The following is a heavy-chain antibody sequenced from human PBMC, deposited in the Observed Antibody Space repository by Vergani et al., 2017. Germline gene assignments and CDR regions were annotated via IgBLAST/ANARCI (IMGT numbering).Heavy chain of an antibody. Sequence: EVQLVESGGGLVQPGRSLRLSCAASGFTFDDYAMHWVRQAPGKGLEWVSSISATGGSTYYADSVKGRFTISRDNSKNTLYLQMNSLRAEDTAVYYCATISLYSSSSSYPGFWGQGALVTVSS. CDR1: GFTFDDYA. J-gene: IGHJ4*02. CDR3: ATISLYSSSSSYPGF. V-gene: IGHV3-23*04. D-gene: IGHD6-6*01. CDR2: ISATGGST.